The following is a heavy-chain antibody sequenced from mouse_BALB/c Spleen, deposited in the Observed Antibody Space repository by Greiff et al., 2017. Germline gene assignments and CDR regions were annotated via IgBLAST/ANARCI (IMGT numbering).Heavy chain of an antibody. J-gene: IGHJ1*01. Sequence: QVQLQQPGAELVKPGASVKLSCKASGYTFTSYYMYWVKQRPGQGLEWIGGINPSNGGTNFNEKFKSKATLTVDKSSSTAYMQLSSLTSEDSAVYYCTRSYYYGSSYWYFDVWGAGTTVTVAS. CDR3: TRSYYYGSSYWYFDV. CDR1: GYTFTSYY. CDR2: INPSNGGT. V-gene: IGHV1S81*02. D-gene: IGHD1-1*01.